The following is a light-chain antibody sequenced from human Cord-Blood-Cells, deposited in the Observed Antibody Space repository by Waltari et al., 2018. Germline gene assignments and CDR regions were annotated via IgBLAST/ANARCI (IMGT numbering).Light chain of an antibody. CDR1: NIGSKS. CDR3: QVWDSSSDHVV. CDR2: DDS. J-gene: IGLJ2*01. V-gene: IGLV3-21*03. Sequence: SYVLTQPPSVSVAPGKTARITCGGNNIGSKSVHWYQQKPGQAPVLVVYDDSDRPSGIPELFSGSNAGNTVTLTISSVEAGDEADYYCQVWDSSSDHVVFGGGTKLTVL.